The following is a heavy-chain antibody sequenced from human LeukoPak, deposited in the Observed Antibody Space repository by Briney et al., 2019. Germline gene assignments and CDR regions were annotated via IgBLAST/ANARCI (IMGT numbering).Heavy chain of an antibody. Sequence: GGSLRLSCAASGFTFSTYGMHWVRQAPGKGLEWVAVISYDGSNKYYADSVKGRFTISRDNSKNTLNLQMNSLRAEDTAVYYCARDLSGRKGSFDHWGQGTLVTVSS. D-gene: IGHD3-10*01. CDR2: ISYDGSNK. J-gene: IGHJ4*02. CDR1: GFTFSTYG. CDR3: ARDLSGRKGSFDH. V-gene: IGHV3-30*03.